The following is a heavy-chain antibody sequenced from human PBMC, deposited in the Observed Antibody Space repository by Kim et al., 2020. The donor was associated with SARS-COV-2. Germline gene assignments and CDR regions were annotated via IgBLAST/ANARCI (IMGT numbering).Heavy chain of an antibody. V-gene: IGHV3-7*01. J-gene: IGHJ4*02. D-gene: IGHD2-21*01. CDR2: INPDGSVK. CDR1: GFRFSETW. Sequence: GGSLRLSCVASGFRFSETWMNWVRQAPGKGLEWVANINPDGSVKRYVDSVEGRFTVSRDNAKSSLYLQMSSLRDEDTALYYCTNVARQSNPDYFGQGTL. CDR3: TNVARQSNPDY.